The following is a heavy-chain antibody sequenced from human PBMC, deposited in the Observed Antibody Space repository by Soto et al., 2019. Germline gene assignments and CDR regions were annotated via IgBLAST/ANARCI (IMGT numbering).Heavy chain of an antibody. D-gene: IGHD2-2*01. CDR3: ARAFSPCTSCYYYYYMDV. CDR2: VNHIGST. J-gene: IGHJ6*03. Sequence: PSXTLSLTCAVYGGSFSDYYWSWIRQPPGKGLEWIGEVNHIGSTNYSPSLKSRVTISVDTSKNQFSLNLNSVTAADTAVYYCARAFSPCTSCYYYYYMDVWAKGTTVTVSS. V-gene: IGHV4-34*01. CDR1: GGSFSDYY.